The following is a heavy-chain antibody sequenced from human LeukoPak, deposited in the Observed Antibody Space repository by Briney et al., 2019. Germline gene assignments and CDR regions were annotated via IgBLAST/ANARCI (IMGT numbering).Heavy chain of an antibody. CDR3: IRGGDGFDP. V-gene: IGHV3-13*01. D-gene: IGHD3-10*01. J-gene: IGHJ5*02. Sequence: QAGGSLRLSCAASGFTFSSYGMHWVRQATGKGLEWVSAIDTAGHTYYIDSVKGRFTISRENAKNSLYLQMNSLRAGDTAVYYCIRGGDGFDPWGQGTLVTVSS. CDR2: IDTAGHT. CDR1: GFTFSSYG.